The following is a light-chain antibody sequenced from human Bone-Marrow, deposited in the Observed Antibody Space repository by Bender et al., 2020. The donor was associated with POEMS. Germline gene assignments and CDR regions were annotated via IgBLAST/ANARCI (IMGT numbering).Light chain of an antibody. CDR1: SSNMGAGYG. CDR3: GSFTSANTWV. V-gene: IGLV1-40*01. CDR2: NNE. Sequence: QSVLTQPPSVSGAPGQTVTISCTGTSSNMGAGYGVNWYQQLPGTAPKLLIYNNENRPSGVPDRISGSKSGTSASLAITGLQAEDEANYYCGSFTSANTWVFGGGTKLTVL. J-gene: IGLJ3*02.